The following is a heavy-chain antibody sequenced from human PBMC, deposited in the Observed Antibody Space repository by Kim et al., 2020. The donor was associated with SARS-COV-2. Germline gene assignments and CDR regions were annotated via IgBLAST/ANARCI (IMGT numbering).Heavy chain of an antibody. CDR3: ARAYSGSP. V-gene: IGHV1-46*01. J-gene: IGHJ5*02. Sequence: GGSTSYAQKFQGRVTMTRDTSTSTVYMELSSLRSEDTAVYYCARAYSGSPWGQGTLVTVYS. CDR2: GGST. D-gene: IGHD1-26*01.